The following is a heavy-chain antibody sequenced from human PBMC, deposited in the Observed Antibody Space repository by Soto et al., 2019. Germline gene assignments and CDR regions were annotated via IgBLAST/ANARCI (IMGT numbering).Heavy chain of an antibody. CDR3: VRSGDNYNLLDY. V-gene: IGHV3-11*06. D-gene: IGHD1-1*01. CDR2: SSNSGSFT. Sequence: VGSLRLSCAASGFTFSDHYMSWIRQAPGKGLEWIGYSSNSGSFTRYADPVKGRFSISRDNAKNSLYLQINSLRGDDTAIYYCVRSGDNYNLLDYWGQGTPVTVSS. J-gene: IGHJ4*02. CDR1: GFTFSDHY.